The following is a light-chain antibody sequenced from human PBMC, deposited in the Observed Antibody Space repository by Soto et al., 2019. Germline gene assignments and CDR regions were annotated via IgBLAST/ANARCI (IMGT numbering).Light chain of an antibody. CDR1: QGISNY. Sequence: IQMTQSPSSLSASVGARVTITCRASQGISNYLAWYQQKPGKVPKLLIYAASTLHSGVPSRFSGSGYGTDFTFTISSLQSEDIGTYYCQHYNSLPITFGQGTRLEIK. J-gene: IGKJ5*01. V-gene: IGKV1-27*01. CDR3: QHYNSLPIT. CDR2: AAS.